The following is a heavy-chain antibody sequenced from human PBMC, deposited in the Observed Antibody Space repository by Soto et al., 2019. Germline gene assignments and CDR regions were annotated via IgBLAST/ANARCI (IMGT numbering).Heavy chain of an antibody. Sequence: SLTCTVSGGSISSYYWSWIRQPPGKGLEWIGYIYYSGSTNYNPSLKSRVTISVDTSKNQFSLKLSSVTAADTAVYYCARDQVVVAASAFYYYYGMDVWGQGTTVTVSS. D-gene: IGHD2-15*01. V-gene: IGHV4-59*01. CDR3: ARDQVVVAASAFYYYYGMDV. CDR2: IYYSGST. J-gene: IGHJ6*02. CDR1: GGSISSYY.